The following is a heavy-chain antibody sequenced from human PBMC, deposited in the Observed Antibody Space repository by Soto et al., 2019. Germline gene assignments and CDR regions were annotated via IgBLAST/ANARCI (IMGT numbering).Heavy chain of an antibody. CDR1: GDTFSSYP. Sequence: GASVKVSCKTSGDTFSSYPISWVRQAPGQGLEWMGRIIPMLDISNYEQKFLGRVTITADRSTGTAYMELSSLTSDDTAIYYCARGSVWGEPWGQGTLVTVSS. J-gene: IGHJ5*02. D-gene: IGHD3-16*01. CDR3: ARGSVWGEP. V-gene: IGHV1-69*04. CDR2: IIPMLDIS.